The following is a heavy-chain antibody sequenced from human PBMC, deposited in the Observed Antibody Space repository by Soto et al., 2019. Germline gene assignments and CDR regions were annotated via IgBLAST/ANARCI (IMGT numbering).Heavy chain of an antibody. CDR2: ISYDGSNK. CDR1: GFTFSSYA. CDR3: ARGGYSGYIDY. Sequence: QVQLVESGGGVVQPGRSLRLSCAASGFTFSSYAMHWVRQAPGKGLEWVAVISYDGSNKYYADSVKGRFTISRDNSKNTLYLQMNSLRDEDTAVYYCARGGYSGYIDYWGQGTLVTVSS. J-gene: IGHJ4*02. D-gene: IGHD5-12*01. V-gene: IGHV3-30-3*01.